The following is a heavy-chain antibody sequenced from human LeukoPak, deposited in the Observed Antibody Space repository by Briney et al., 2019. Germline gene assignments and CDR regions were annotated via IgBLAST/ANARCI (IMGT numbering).Heavy chain of an antibody. Sequence: SGGSLRLSCAASGFTFSSYAMSWVRQAPGKGLEWVSAISGSGGSTYYADSVKGRFTISRDNSKNTLYLQMNSLRAEDTAVYYCAKYLKEVTPLCLDYWGQGTLVTVSS. CDR1: GFTFSSYA. V-gene: IGHV3-23*01. CDR3: AKYLKEVTPLCLDY. J-gene: IGHJ4*02. D-gene: IGHD4-23*01. CDR2: ISGSGGST.